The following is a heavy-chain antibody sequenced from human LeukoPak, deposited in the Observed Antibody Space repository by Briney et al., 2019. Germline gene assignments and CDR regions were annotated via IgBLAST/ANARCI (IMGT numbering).Heavy chain of an antibody. Sequence: SETLSLTCTVSGGSISSYYWSWIRQPPGKGLEWIGYIYYSGSTNYNPSLKSRVTISVDTSKNQFSLKLSSVTAADTAVYYCAREAANDGTFDYWGQGTLVTVSS. CDR3: AREAANDGTFDY. J-gene: IGHJ4*02. CDR2: IYYSGST. D-gene: IGHD2-15*01. CDR1: GGSISSYY. V-gene: IGHV4-59*01.